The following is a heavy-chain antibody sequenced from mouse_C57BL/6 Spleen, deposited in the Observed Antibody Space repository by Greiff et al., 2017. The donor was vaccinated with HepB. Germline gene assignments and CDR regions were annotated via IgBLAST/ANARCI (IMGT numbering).Heavy chain of an antibody. J-gene: IGHJ2*01. CDR1: GYAFSSSW. Sequence: VQLQQSGPELVKPGASVKISCKASGYAFSSSWMNWVKQRPGKGLEWIGRIYPGDGDTNYNGKFKGKATLTADKSSSTAYMQLSSLTSEDSAVYFCARGGGDDGGQGTTLTVSS. CDR2: IYPGDGDT. CDR3: ARGGGDD. V-gene: IGHV1-82*01.